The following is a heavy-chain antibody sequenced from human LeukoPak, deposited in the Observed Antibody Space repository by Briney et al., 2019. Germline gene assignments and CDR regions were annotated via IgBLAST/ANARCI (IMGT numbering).Heavy chain of an antibody. J-gene: IGHJ1*01. D-gene: IGHD2-2*01. Sequence: GGSLRLSCAASGFTFSSYAMHWVRQAPGKGLEWVAVISNDGTNKNYADSVKGRFTISRDNSKNTLYLQMNSLRAEDTAVYYCTRAASDCSSTSCFTRYFQHWGQGTLVTVSS. CDR1: GFTFSSYA. CDR3: TRAASDCSSTSCFTRYFQH. CDR2: ISNDGTNK. V-gene: IGHV3-30-3*01.